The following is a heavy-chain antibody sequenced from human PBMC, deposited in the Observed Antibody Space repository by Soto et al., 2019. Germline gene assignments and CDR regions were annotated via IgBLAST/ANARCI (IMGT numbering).Heavy chain of an antibody. J-gene: IGHJ4*02. CDR1: GCNFSNYA. D-gene: IGHD3-10*01. CDR3: ARTLYYYGSGSYSYYFDY. CDR2: IIPIFGTA. V-gene: IGHV1-69*13. Sequence: SVKVSCKASGCNFSNYAISWVRQAPGQGLEWMGGIIPIFGTANYAQKFQGRVTITADESTSTAYMELSSLRSEDTAVYYCARTLYYYGSGSYSYYFDYWGQGTLVTVSS.